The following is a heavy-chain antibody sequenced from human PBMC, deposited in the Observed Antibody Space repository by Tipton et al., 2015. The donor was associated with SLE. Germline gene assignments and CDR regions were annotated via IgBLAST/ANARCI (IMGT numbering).Heavy chain of an antibody. V-gene: IGHV3-66*04. CDR2: IYRAGST. Sequence: SLRLSCAASGITFTTYAMSWVRQAPGKGLEWVSVIYRAGSTFSAESVKGRFSISRDNSNNTVYLQMNSLRAEDTAVYYCAKHYDFWMAGMDVWGQGTTVTVSS. CDR1: GITFTTYA. D-gene: IGHD3-3*01. CDR3: AKHYDFWMAGMDV. J-gene: IGHJ6*02.